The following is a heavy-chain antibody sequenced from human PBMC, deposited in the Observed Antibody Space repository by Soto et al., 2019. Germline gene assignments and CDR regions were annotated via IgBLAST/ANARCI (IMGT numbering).Heavy chain of an antibody. CDR3: AKSGSSGWYGWFDP. CDR2: IYWNDDK. D-gene: IGHD6-19*01. J-gene: IGHJ5*02. CDR1: GFSLRTSLVC. V-gene: IGHV2-5*01. Sequence: SGPTLVNPTQTLTLTFIFSGFSLRTSLVCVGGIRQPPGKALEWLGFIYWNDDKRYSPSLKSRLTITKDTSKNQVVLTMTNMDPVDTATYYCAKSGSSGWYGWFDPWGQGTLVTVSS.